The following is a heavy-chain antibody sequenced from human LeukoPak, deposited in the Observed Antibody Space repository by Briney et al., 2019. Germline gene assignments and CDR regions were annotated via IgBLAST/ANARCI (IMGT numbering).Heavy chain of an antibody. CDR2: IRSKTYGKTT. V-gene: IGHV3-49*04. J-gene: IGHJ4*02. CDR1: GFTFGDHG. Sequence: PGGSLRLSCTASGFTFGDHGMSWVRQAPGKGLEWVGFIRSKTYGKTTEYAASVKGRFTISRDDSKNIAYLQMNSLKTEDTAIYYCTRSVPYLDYWGQGTLVTVSS. CDR3: TRSVPYLDY.